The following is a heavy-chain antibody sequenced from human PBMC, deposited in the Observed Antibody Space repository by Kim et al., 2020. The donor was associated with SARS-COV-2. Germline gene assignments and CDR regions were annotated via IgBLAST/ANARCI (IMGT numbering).Heavy chain of an antibody. V-gene: IGHV1-3*01. J-gene: IGHJ4*02. D-gene: IGHD3-16*01. CDR3: ARRPLVGDLWTFDY. Sequence: SQKFQGRVTITRDTSASTAFMELNSLRSEDTAVYYCARRPLVGDLWTFDYWGQGTLVTVSS.